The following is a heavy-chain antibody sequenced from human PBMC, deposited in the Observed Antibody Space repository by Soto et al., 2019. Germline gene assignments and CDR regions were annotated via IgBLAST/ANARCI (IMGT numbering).Heavy chain of an antibody. J-gene: IGHJ4*02. D-gene: IGHD1-26*01. Sequence: QVQLQESGPRLVKPSQTLSLTCTVSGGSISSGGYYWSWIRQHPGKGLEWIGYIYYSGSTYYNPSLTRRVTTSVATSKNPFSLTLSSVTAADTAVYYCAREPTVWGQGTLVTVSS. CDR1: GGSISSGGYY. CDR3: AREPTV. V-gene: IGHV4-31*03. CDR2: IYYSGST.